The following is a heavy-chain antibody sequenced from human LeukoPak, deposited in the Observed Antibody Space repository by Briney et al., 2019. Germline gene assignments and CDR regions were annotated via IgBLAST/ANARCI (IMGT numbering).Heavy chain of an antibody. D-gene: IGHD1-26*01. CDR3: VSLSGSYYSAYNWFDP. V-gene: IGHV1-24*01. CDR1: GYTLTELS. CDR2: FDPEDGET. J-gene: IGHJ5*02. Sequence: ASVKVSCKVSGYTLTELSMHWVRQAPGKGLEWMGGFDPEDGETIYAQKFQGRVTMTEDTSTDTAYMELNSLKTEDTAVYYCVSLSGSYYSAYNWFDPWGQGTLVTVSS.